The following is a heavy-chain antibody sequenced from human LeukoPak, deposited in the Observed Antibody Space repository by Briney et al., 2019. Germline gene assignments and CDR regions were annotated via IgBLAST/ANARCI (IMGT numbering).Heavy chain of an antibody. J-gene: IGHJ4*02. Sequence: PGGSLRLSCAASGFTFSSYAMNWVRQAPGKGLEWVSTISGSDGRTYYADSVTGRFTISRDNSKSTLSLQMNSPRAEDTAIYYCATYRQVLLPFESWGQGTLVTVSS. D-gene: IGHD2-8*02. V-gene: IGHV3-23*01. CDR2: ISGSDGRT. CDR1: GFTFSSYA. CDR3: ATYRQVLLPFES.